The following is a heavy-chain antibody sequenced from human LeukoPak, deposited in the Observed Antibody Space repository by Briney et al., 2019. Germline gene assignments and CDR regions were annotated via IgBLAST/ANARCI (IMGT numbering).Heavy chain of an antibody. J-gene: IGHJ4*02. CDR1: GGSFSGYY. CDR2: INHSGST. D-gene: IGHD4-17*01. Sequence: SETLSLTCAVYGGSFSGYYWSWIRQPPGKGLEWIGEINHSGSTYYNPSLKSRVTISVDTSKNQFSLKLSSVTAADTAVYYCARDEAYGDYGSGLFDYWGQGTLVTVSS. V-gene: IGHV4-34*01. CDR3: ARDEAYGDYGSGLFDY.